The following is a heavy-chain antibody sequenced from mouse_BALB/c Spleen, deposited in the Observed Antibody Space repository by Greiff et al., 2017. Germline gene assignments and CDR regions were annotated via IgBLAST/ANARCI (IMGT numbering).Heavy chain of an antibody. V-gene: IGHV1-54*01. CDR2: INPGSGGT. J-gene: IGHJ2*01. CDR1: GYAFTNYL. Sequence: VKLQQSGAELVRPGTSVKVSCKASGYAFTNYLIEWVKQRPGQGLEWIGVINPGSGGTNYNEKFKGKATLTADKSSSTAYMQLSSLTSDDSAVYFCARWHFDYWGQGTTLTVSS. CDR3: ARWHFDY.